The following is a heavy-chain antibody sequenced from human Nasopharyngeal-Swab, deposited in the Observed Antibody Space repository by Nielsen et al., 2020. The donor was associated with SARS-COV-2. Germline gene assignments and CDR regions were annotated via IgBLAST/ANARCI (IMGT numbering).Heavy chain of an antibody. J-gene: IGHJ4*02. V-gene: IGHV3-48*04. Sequence: GESLKISCAASGFTFSSYSMNWVRQAPGKGLEWISCITSSNTIYYADSVKGRFTISRDNAKNSLYLQMNSLRAEDTAVYYCARVGSRPMVRGALNDFDYWGQGTLVTVSS. D-gene: IGHD3-10*01. CDR2: ITSSNTI. CDR3: ARVGSRPMVRGALNDFDY. CDR1: GFTFSSYS.